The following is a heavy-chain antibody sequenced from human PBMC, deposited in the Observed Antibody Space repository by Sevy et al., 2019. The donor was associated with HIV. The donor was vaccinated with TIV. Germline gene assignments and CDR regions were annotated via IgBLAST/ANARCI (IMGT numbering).Heavy chain of an antibody. CDR3: ARTVDSGYDWRYFDY. D-gene: IGHD5-12*01. J-gene: IGHJ4*02. Sequence: LPETLSLTCAVSGGSVSTDNLWSWVRQPPGKGLEWIGQIFHSGTTNYNPSLKSRVTISVDKSKNQFSLKLHSVTAADTAVYYCARTVDSGYDWRYFDYWGQGTLVTVSS. CDR1: GGSVSTDNL. CDR2: IFHSGTT. V-gene: IGHV4-4*03.